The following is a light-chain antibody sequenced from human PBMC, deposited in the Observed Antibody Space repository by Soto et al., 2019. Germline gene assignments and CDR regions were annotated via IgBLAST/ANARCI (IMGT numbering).Light chain of an antibody. Sequence: IVMTQSPATLSVSPGERATLSCRASQSVSSNLAWYQQKPGQAPRLFIYDASNRATGIPARFSGSGSGTDFTLTISSLEPEDFAVYYCQQRSEWPITFGQGTRLEI. CDR1: QSVSSN. CDR2: DAS. J-gene: IGKJ5*01. V-gene: IGKV3-11*01. CDR3: QQRSEWPIT.